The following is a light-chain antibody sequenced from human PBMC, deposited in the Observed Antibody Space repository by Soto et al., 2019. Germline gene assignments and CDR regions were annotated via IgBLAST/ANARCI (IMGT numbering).Light chain of an antibody. CDR2: EDS. J-gene: IGLJ2*01. CDR3: QVWNVHRDHPGVA. CDR1: NIGAKS. V-gene: IGLV3-21*02. Sequence: SYELTQPPSVSVAPGQTAAITCGGDNIGAKSVHWYQQRPGQAPVLVVYEDSDRPSGIPERFSGSNSGNAATLTIRRVEAGDEADYYCQVWNVHRDHPGVAFGRGTKLTVL.